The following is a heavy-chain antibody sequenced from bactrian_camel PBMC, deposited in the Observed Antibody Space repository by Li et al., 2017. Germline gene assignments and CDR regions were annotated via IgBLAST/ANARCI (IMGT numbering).Heavy chain of an antibody. CDR2: IRSQGSP. D-gene: IGHD3*01. J-gene: IGHJ4*01. CDR3: AADVFPYGSQWFNQYEFEY. V-gene: IGHV3S63*01. Sequence: VQLVESGGGSVQAGGSLRLSCQISGLSFDDADMGWFRLRPGHNCELVSRIRSQGSPFYLDSVKGRFTISQDYAKNTVYLEMSSLTAEDTATYFCAADVFPYGSQWFNQYEFEYWGQGTQVTVS. CDR1: GLSFDDAD.